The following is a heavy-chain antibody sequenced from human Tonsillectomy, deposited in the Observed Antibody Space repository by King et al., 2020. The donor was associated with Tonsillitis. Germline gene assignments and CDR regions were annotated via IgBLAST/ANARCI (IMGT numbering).Heavy chain of an antibody. CDR3: ARAYSGKYPGWFDP. CDR2: IYYSGST. D-gene: IGHD1-26*01. CDR1: GGSISSYY. Sequence: QLQESGPGLVKPSETLSLTCTVSGGSISSYYWSWIRQPPGKGLEWIGYIYYSGSTNYNPSLKSRVTISVDTSKNQFSLKLSSVTAADTAVYYCARAYSGKYPGWFDPWGQGTLVTVSS. V-gene: IGHV4-59*01. J-gene: IGHJ5*02.